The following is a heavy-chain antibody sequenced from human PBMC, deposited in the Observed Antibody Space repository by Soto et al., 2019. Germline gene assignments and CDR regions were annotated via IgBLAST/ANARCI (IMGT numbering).Heavy chain of an antibody. V-gene: IGHV1-69*01. Sequence: QVQLVQSGAEVKKPGSSVKVSCKASGGTFSSYAISWVRQAPGQGLEWMEGMIAIFGTANYAQKFQRRVRITADESTSTDYMELSSLGSDDTGVYYCARDHPDIYYYGMDVWGQGTTVTVSS. CDR1: GGTFSSYA. J-gene: IGHJ6*02. CDR2: MIAIFGTA. CDR3: ARDHPDIYYYGMDV.